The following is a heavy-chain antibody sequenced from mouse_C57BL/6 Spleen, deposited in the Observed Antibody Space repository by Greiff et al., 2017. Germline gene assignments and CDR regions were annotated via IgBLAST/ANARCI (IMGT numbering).Heavy chain of an antibody. CDR1: GYTFTSYW. Sequence: VQLQQPGTELVKPGASVKLSCKASGYTFTSYWMHWVKQRPGQGLEWIGNINPSNGGTNYNEKFKSKATLTVDKSSSTAYMQLSSLTSEDSAVYYCARSGVVASLWYFDVWGTGTTVTVSS. J-gene: IGHJ1*03. D-gene: IGHD1-1*01. V-gene: IGHV1-53*01. CDR2: INPSNGGT. CDR3: ARSGVVASLWYFDV.